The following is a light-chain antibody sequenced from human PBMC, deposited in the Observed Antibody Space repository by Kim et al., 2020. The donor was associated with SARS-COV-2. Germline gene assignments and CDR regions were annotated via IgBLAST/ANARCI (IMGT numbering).Light chain of an antibody. Sequence: PGERATLSCRASQSVSSSYLAWYQQKPGQAPRLLIYGASSRATGIPDRFSGSGSGTDFTLTISRLEPEDFAVYYCQQYGSSPPVTFGPGTKVDIK. CDR3: QQYGSSPPVT. CDR2: GAS. V-gene: IGKV3-20*01. J-gene: IGKJ3*01. CDR1: QSVSSSY.